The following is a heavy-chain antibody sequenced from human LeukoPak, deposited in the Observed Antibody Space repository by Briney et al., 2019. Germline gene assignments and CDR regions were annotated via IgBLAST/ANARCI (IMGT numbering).Heavy chain of an antibody. D-gene: IGHD3-10*01. J-gene: IGHJ4*02. CDR3: ARDRGDRSLDY. CDR2: ISSSGSTI. CDR1: GFTFSSYE. Sequence: GGSLRLSCAASGFTFSSYEMNWVRQPPGKGLEWVSYISSSGSTIYYADSVKGRFTISRDNAKNSLYLQMNSLRAEDTAVYYCARDRGDRSLDYWGQGTLVTVSS. V-gene: IGHV3-48*03.